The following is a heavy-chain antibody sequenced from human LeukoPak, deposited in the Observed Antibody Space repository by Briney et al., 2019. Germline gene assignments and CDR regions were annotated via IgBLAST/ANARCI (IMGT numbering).Heavy chain of an antibody. Sequence: GGSLRLSCAASGFTFSSYAMTWVRQAPGKGLEWVSVISGSGGTTHYADSVQGRFTISRDNSENTLYLQMNSLRAEDTAVYYCAKCYSSRYGAGLDYWGQGTLVTVSS. CDR3: AKCYSSRYGAGLDY. CDR2: ISGSGGTT. CDR1: GFTFSSYA. J-gene: IGHJ4*02. D-gene: IGHD6-13*01. V-gene: IGHV3-23*01.